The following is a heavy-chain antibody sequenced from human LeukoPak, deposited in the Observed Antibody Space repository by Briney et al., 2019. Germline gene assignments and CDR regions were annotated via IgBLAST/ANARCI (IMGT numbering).Heavy chain of an antibody. CDR2: ISINADDT. D-gene: IGHD4-17*01. J-gene: IGHJ4*02. V-gene: IGHV3-23*01. CDR3: ASNDYRDEGIDS. Sequence: GGSLRLSCAASGFTFSSHAMTWVRQAPGKGLQWVSSISINADDTHYADSVKGRFTISRDNAENSLFLQMNSLRAEDTAVYFCASNDYRDEGIDSWGQGTLVTVSS. CDR1: GFTFSSHA.